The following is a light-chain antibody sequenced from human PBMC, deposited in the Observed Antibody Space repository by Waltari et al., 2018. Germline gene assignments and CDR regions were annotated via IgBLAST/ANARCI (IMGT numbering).Light chain of an antibody. CDR3: QQYKSYPIT. Sequence: DIQMTQSPSTLSASIGDRVTITCRASQSIAIWLAWYQQKPGKDPKLLIYQASSLESGVASRFSGSGFGTEFTLTISSLQPDDCAVYYCQQYKSYPITFGQGTRLEIK. J-gene: IGKJ5*01. V-gene: IGKV1-5*03. CDR1: QSIAIW. CDR2: QAS.